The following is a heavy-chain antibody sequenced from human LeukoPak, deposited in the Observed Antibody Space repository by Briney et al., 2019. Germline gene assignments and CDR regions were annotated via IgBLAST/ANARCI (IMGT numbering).Heavy chain of an antibody. CDR3: ARGWFDS. CDR1: GFRFGSYE. V-gene: IGHV3-48*03. Sequence: GGSLRLSCVASGFRFGSYEMNWVRQAPGKGLEWVSYIGESGSPIYYADSVEGRFTISRDNAKNSLFLQLNSLRAEDTAVYYCARGWFDSWGQGTLVTVSS. CDR2: IGESGSPI. J-gene: IGHJ5*01.